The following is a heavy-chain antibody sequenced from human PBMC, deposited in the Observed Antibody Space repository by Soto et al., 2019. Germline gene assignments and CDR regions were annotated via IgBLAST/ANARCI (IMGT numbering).Heavy chain of an antibody. CDR2: IYYSGST. D-gene: IGHD3-10*01. CDR1: GGSISSGDYY. V-gene: IGHV4-31*03. CDR3: ARRDLRGDDQPFDY. Sequence: QVQLQESGPGLVKPSQTLSLTCTVSGGSISSGDYYLSWIRQHPGKALEWIGYIYYSGSTYYNPSLKSRVTISVDTSKNQCALKLSSVSAADTAVYYCARRDLRGDDQPFDYWGQGTLVTVSS. J-gene: IGHJ4*02.